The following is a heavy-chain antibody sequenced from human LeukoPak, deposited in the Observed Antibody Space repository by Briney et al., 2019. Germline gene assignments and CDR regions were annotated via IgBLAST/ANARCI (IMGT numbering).Heavy chain of an antibody. D-gene: IGHD3-22*01. CDR1: GFTFSSYG. V-gene: IGHV3-33*01. CDR3: ARDGEPYYYDSSAISTRYYYYGMDV. CDR2: IWYDGSIK. Sequence: AGGSLRLSCAASGFTFSSYGMPWVRQAPGKGLEWVAVIWYDGSIKYYADSVKGRFTISRDNSKNTLYLQMNSLRAEDTAVYYCARDGEPYYYDSSAISTRYYYYGMDVWGQGTTVTVSS. J-gene: IGHJ6*02.